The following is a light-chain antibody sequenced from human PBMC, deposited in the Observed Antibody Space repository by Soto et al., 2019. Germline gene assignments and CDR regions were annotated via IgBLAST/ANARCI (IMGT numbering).Light chain of an antibody. Sequence: QSALTQPASVSGSPGQSITISCTGTGSDVGGYNYVSWYQQHPGKAPKLVIYDVTNRPSGVSNRFSGSKSGNTASLTISGLQAEDESDYYCTSYTRSRTYVFGPGTQLTVL. CDR3: TSYTRSRTYV. CDR1: GSDVGGYNY. J-gene: IGLJ1*01. V-gene: IGLV2-14*03. CDR2: DVT.